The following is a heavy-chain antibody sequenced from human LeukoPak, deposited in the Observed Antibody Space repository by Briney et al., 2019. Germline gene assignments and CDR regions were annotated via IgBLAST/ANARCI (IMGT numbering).Heavy chain of an antibody. Sequence: SVKVSCKASGGTFSSYAISWVRQAPGQGLEWMGGIIPIFGTANYAQKFQGRVTITADESTSTAYMELSRLRSDDTAVYYCARLWFGESSDYWGQGTLVTVSS. V-gene: IGHV1-69*13. J-gene: IGHJ4*02. D-gene: IGHD3-10*01. CDR3: ARLWFGESSDY. CDR1: GGTFSSYA. CDR2: IIPIFGTA.